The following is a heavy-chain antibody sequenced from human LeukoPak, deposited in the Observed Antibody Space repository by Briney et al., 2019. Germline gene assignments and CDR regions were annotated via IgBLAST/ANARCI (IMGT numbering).Heavy chain of an antibody. J-gene: IGHJ3*02. CDR3: ARLRLWGEAPRDAFDI. CDR2: INHSGST. D-gene: IGHD3-16*01. CDR1: GGSFSGYY. Sequence: SETLSLTCAVYGGSFSGYYWSWIRQPPGKGLEWIGEINHSGSTNYNPSLKSRVTISVDTSKNQFSLKLSSVTAAGTAVYYCARLRLWGEAPRDAFDIWGQGTMVTVSS. V-gene: IGHV4-34*01.